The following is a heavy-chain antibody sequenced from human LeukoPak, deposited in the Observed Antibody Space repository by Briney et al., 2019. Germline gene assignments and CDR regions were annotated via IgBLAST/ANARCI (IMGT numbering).Heavy chain of an antibody. J-gene: IGHJ4*02. Sequence: TSETLSLTCTVSGGSISSYYWSWIRQPAGKGLEWIGRIYTSGSTNYNPSLKSRVTMSVDTSKNQFSLKLGSVTAADTAVYYCARERTDKYYDFWSGYSQGGCYFDCWGQGTLVTVSS. D-gene: IGHD3-3*01. CDR2: IYTSGST. CDR1: GGSISSYY. V-gene: IGHV4-4*07. CDR3: ARERTDKYYDFWSGYSQGGCYFDC.